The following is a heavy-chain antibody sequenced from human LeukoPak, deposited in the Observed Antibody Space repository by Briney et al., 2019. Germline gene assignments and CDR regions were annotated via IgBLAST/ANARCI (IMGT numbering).Heavy chain of an antibody. D-gene: IGHD3-10*01. V-gene: IGHV3-23*01. J-gene: IGHJ1*01. CDR2: ISGSGGST. CDR3: AKDPSANHYGSGSEYFQH. CDR1: GFTFSSYA. Sequence: VGSLRLSCAASGFTFSSYAMSSVRQALGKGREWVSPISGSGGSTYYADSVKGRFTISRDNSKNTLYLQMNSLRAEDTAVYYCAKDPSANHYGSGSEYFQHWGQGTLVTVSS.